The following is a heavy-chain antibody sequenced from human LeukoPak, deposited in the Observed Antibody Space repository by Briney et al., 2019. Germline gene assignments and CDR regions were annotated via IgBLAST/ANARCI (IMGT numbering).Heavy chain of an antibody. D-gene: IGHD3-22*01. CDR1: GFTFSSYS. CDR3: AEGGYYYDSSGYFPDAFDI. Sequence: GGSLRLSCAASGFTFSSYSMNWVRQAPGKGLEWVSYISSSGSTIYYADSVKGRFTISRDNAKNSLYLQMNSLRAEDTAVYYCAEGGYYYDSSGYFPDAFDIWGQGTMVTVSS. J-gene: IGHJ3*02. CDR2: ISSSGSTI. V-gene: IGHV3-48*04.